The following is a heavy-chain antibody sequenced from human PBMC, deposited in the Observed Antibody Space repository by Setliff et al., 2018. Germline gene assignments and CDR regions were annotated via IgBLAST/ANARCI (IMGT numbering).Heavy chain of an antibody. V-gene: IGHV4-30-4*08. CDR1: GGSISSGDYY. Sequence: SLTCTVSGGSISSGDYYWSWIRQPPGKGLEWIGYIYSSGSTYYNPSLKSRVSISVDTSKNQFSLKLSSVTAADTAVYYCARESRYYYDNLGTLDYWGQGTLVTVPQ. D-gene: IGHD3-22*01. CDR2: IYSSGST. J-gene: IGHJ4*02. CDR3: ARESRYYYDNLGTLDY.